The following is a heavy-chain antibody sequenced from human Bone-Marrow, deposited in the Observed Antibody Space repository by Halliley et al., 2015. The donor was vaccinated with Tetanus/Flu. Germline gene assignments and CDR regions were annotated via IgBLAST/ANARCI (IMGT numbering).Heavy chain of an antibody. J-gene: IGHJ3*02. CDR3: ARALHTSGWYLYAFGI. Sequence: WIGTFNGNTNYAQKFQGRGTMTMNPSTSTAYMELRGLRSDDTAVYYCARALHTSGWYLYAFGIWGQGTMVTVSS. V-gene: IGHV1-18*01. D-gene: IGHD6-19*01. CDR2: IGTFNGNT.